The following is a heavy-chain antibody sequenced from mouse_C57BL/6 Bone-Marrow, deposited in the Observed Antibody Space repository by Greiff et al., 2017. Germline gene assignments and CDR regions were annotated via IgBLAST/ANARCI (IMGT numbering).Heavy chain of an antibody. Sequence: EVQLQQSGAELVRPGASVKLSCTASGFNIKDDYMHWVKQRPEQGLEWIGWIDPENGDTEYASKFQGKATITADTSSNTAYLQLSSLPSEDTAVYYCTTGLWFAYWGQGTLVTVSA. CDR1: GFNIKDDY. D-gene: IGHD2-13*01. CDR2: IDPENGDT. J-gene: IGHJ3*01. V-gene: IGHV14-4*01. CDR3: TTGLWFAY.